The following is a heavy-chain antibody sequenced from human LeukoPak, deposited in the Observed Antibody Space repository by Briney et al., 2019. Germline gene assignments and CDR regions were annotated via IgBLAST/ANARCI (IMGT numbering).Heavy chain of an antibody. J-gene: IGHJ5*02. Sequence: SVQVSCKASGGTFSSYAINWVRQAPGQGLEWMGGIIPIFGTANYAQKFQGRVTITADESTSTAYMELSSLRSEDTAVYYCARDLRNYDSSGEFDPWGQGTLVTVSS. CDR3: ARDLRNYDSSGEFDP. CDR2: IIPIFGTA. D-gene: IGHD3-22*01. V-gene: IGHV1-69*13. CDR1: GGTFSSYA.